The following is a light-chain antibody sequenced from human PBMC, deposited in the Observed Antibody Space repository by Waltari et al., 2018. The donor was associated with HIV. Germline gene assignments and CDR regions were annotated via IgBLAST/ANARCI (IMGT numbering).Light chain of an antibody. CDR2: DAS. J-gene: IGKJ4*01. CDR3: QQLHTFPLT. Sequence: DIQLTQSPSFLSASVGDCVTVACRASQDISDFLAWYQQKPGTAPRLLIYDASTLYSGVPSRFRGSGSGTEFTLTISSLRPEDFVSYYCQQLHTFPLTFGGGTKV. CDR1: QDISDF. V-gene: IGKV1-9*01.